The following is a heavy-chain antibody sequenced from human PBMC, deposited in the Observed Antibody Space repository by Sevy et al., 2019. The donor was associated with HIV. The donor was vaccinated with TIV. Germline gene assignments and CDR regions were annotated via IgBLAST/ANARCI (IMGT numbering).Heavy chain of an antibody. V-gene: IGHV3-53*01. CDR2: IYSGGDT. CDR3: AIDLDDYGDYQAVGGMDV. J-gene: IGHJ6*02. CDR1: GFTVSSNY. Sequence: GGSLRLSCAASGFTVSSNYMSWVRQAPGKGLEWVSVIYSGGDTYYADSVKGRFIISRDNSKNTLYLQMNSLRAEDTAVYYCAIDLDDYGDYQAVGGMDVWGQGTTVTVSS. D-gene: IGHD4-17*01.